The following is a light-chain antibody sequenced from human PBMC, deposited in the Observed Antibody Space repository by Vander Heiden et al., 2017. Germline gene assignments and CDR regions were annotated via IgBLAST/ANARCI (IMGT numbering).Light chain of an antibody. V-gene: IGKV1-39*01. CDR2: AAS. Sequence: DIQMTQSPSTLSASVGDRVTITCRASQSISSYLNWYQQKPGKAPKLLIYAASSLQSGVPSRFSGSGSVTDFTLTISSLQPEDFATYYCQQSYSTPITFGQGTPMEIK. CDR3: QQSYSTPIT. CDR1: QSISSY. J-gene: IGKJ5*01.